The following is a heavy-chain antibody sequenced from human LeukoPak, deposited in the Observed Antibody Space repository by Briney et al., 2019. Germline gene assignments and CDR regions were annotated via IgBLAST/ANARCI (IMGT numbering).Heavy chain of an antibody. CDR2: ISSSSSYI. Sequence: PGGSLRLSCAASGFTLSSYSMNWVRQAPGKGLEWVSSISSSSSYIYYADSVKGRFTISRDNAKNSLYLQMNSLRAEDTAVYYCARDLSYSSAPLPFYYFDYWGQGTLVTVSS. CDR1: GFTLSSYS. D-gene: IGHD6-19*01. J-gene: IGHJ4*02. V-gene: IGHV3-21*01. CDR3: ARDLSYSSAPLPFYYFDY.